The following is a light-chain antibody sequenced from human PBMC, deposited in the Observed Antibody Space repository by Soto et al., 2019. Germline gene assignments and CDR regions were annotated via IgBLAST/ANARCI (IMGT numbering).Light chain of an antibody. J-gene: IGKJ5*01. CDR1: QSVRSK. V-gene: IGKV3-15*01. Sequence: EIVMTQSPVTLSVSPGEGASLSCRASQSVRSKIVWYQQIPDQPPRLLMYDASTRATGIPARFSGSGSGTEFTLTISRLQSEDFAVYYCQQYNNWPITFGQGTRLEIK. CDR3: QQYNNWPIT. CDR2: DAS.